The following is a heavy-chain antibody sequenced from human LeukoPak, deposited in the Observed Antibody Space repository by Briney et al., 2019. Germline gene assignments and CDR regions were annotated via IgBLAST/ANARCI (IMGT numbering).Heavy chain of an antibody. J-gene: IGHJ4*02. D-gene: IGHD2-2*01. Sequence: GASLRVSCKASGYTFTGYYMHWVRQAPGQGLEWVGWINPNSGGTNYAQKFQGRVTMTRDTSISTAYMELSRLRSDDAAVYYCTRTTYCSSTSCRKGFDYWGQGTLVTVSS. CDR3: TRTTYCSSTSCRKGFDY. CDR1: GYTFTGYY. CDR2: INPNSGGT. V-gene: IGHV1-2*02.